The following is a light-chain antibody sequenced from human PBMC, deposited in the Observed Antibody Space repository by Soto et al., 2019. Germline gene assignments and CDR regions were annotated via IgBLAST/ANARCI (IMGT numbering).Light chain of an antibody. CDR2: GAS. CDR3: QQYNNWPRT. V-gene: IGKV3-15*01. J-gene: IGKJ1*01. CDR1: QSVSSD. Sequence: EIVMTQSPATLSVSPGERATLSCRASQSVSSDLAWYHQKPGQPPRLLIYGASTRATGIPVRFSGSGSGTEFTLTINSLQSEDFAVYYCQQYNNWPRTFGQGTKVEIK.